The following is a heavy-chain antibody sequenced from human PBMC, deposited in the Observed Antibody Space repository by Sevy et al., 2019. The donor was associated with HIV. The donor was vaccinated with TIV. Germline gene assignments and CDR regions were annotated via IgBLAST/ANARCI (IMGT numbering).Heavy chain of an antibody. CDR1: GFTFGDYA. CDR2: IRSKAYCGTT. V-gene: IGHV3-49*04. Sequence: GGSLRLSCTASGFTFGDYAMSWVRQAPGKGLEWVGFIRSKAYCGTTEYAASVKGRFTISRDDSKNIAYLQMNSLKTEDTDMYYCTRVPYDLWSGYWNYYYYYGMDVWGQGTTVTVSS. CDR3: TRVPYDLWSGYWNYYYYYGMDV. D-gene: IGHD3-3*01. J-gene: IGHJ6*02.